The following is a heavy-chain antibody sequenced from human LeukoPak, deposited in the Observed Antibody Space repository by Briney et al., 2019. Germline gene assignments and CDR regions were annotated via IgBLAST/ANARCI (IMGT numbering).Heavy chain of an antibody. CDR3: AIGAGSLGVLPY. V-gene: IGHV1-18*01. CDR2: ISAHNGYT. D-gene: IGHD6-19*01. Sequence: ASVKVSRKASNYNFSSSGISWVRQAPGQGLEWMGWISAHNGYTNTLENFQGRVTLTTDTSTSTAHMELRSLRSDDTAVYYCAIGAGSLGVLPYWGQGTRVTVVS. J-gene: IGHJ4*02. CDR1: NYNFSSSG.